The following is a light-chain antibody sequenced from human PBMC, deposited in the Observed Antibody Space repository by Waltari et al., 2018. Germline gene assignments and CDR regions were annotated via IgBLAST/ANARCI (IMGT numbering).Light chain of an antibody. CDR1: QSLTKRY. J-gene: IGKJ2*01. Sequence: VLTQSPGTLSLSPGERATLSCRASQSLTKRYLAWYQQKPGQAPRLLIYGASSRAAGIPDRFSGSGSGTDFTLTISSLEPVDSAVYYCQQYGSSILYTFGQGTKLEIK. CDR3: QQYGSSILYT. V-gene: IGKV3-20*01. CDR2: GAS.